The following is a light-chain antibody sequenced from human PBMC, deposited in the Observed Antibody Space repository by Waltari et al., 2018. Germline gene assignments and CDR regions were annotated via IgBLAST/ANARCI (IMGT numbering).Light chain of an antibody. CDR1: HNINNW. Sequence: DFQLTQSPSTLSASVGDRVTITCRASHNINNWVAWYQQKPGKAPKLLIYKVSNLDVGVPSRFGGSGSGTQFTLTINSLQPDDFATYYCLQYYSYWTFGPGTKVEIK. CDR2: KVS. CDR3: LQYYSYWT. V-gene: IGKV1-5*03. J-gene: IGKJ1*01.